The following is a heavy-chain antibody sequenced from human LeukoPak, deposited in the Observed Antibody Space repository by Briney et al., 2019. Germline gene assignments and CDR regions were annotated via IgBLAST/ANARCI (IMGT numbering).Heavy chain of an antibody. J-gene: IGHJ4*02. Sequence: GASVKVSYKASGYAFTGYYMHWVRQAPGQGLEWMGWINPNSGGTNYAQKFQGRVNITRDTSISTAYMELSRLRSDDTAVYYCARGVSTIPLDYWGQGTLVTVSS. D-gene: IGHD5/OR15-5a*01. CDR1: GYAFTGYY. CDR3: ARGVSTIPLDY. V-gene: IGHV1-2*02. CDR2: INPNSGGT.